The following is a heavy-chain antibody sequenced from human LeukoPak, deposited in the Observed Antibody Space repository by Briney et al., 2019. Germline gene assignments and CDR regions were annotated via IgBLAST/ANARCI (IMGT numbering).Heavy chain of an antibody. Sequence: GGSLRLSCAASGFTFNSYAMSWVRQAPGKGLEWVSVIYSGGSTYYADSVKGRFTISRDNSKNTLYLQMNSLRAEDTAVYYCARGAEDVGATLDYWGQGTLVTVSS. V-gene: IGHV3-66*02. CDR1: GFTFNSYA. D-gene: IGHD1-26*01. CDR3: ARGAEDVGATLDY. CDR2: IYSGGST. J-gene: IGHJ4*02.